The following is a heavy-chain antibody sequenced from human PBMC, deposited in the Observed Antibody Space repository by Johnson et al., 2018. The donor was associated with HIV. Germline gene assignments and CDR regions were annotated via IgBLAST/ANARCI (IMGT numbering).Heavy chain of an antibody. CDR2: IYGGGTT. Sequence: MQLVESGGGLVQSGGSLRLSCAASGFTFSRHAMNWVRQAPGKGLEWVSLIYGGGTTYYADSVKGRFTISRDNSKNTLYLQMNSLRAEDTAVYYCAKEGRELLGGTFDIWGQGTMVTVSS. CDR3: AKEGRELLGGTFDI. J-gene: IGHJ3*02. D-gene: IGHD1-26*01. V-gene: IGHV3-66*02. CDR1: GFTFSRHA.